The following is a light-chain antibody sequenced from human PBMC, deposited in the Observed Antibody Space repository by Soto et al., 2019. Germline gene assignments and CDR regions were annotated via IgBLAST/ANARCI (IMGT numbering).Light chain of an antibody. CDR1: SSNIGSNY. Sequence: QLVLTQPPSASGAPGQTVTISCSGSSSNIGSNYVSWYQHLPGTAPKLLIYRDNQRPSGVPDRFSGSKSGTSASLAIGGLRSEDEADYHCAAWDDSLSGFVIFGGGTKLTVL. CDR2: RDN. J-gene: IGLJ2*01. CDR3: AAWDDSLSGFVI. V-gene: IGLV1-47*01.